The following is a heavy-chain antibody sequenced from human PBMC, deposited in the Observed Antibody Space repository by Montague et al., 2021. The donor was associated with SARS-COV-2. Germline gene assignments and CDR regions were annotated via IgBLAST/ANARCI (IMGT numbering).Heavy chain of an antibody. V-gene: IGHV3-23*01. D-gene: IGHD4-23*01. J-gene: IGHJ4*02. CDR2: LGTTGGST. CDR1: GFTFSDYA. CDR3: AKDGSVASTGYFDS. Sequence: SLSLSWSASGFTFSDYAMAWVRQAPGKGLEWVSILGTTGGSTYYADSVKGRFIISRDNSKNALYLQMNSLRAEDTARYYCAKDGSVASTGYFDSWGQGTLVTVSS.